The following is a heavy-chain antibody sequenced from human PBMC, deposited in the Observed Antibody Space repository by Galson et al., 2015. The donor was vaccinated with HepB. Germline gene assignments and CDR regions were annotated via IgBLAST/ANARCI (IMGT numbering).Heavy chain of an antibody. Sequence: SLRLSCAVSGFTFSSYWMSWVRQAPGKGLERVANIKKDGREKDQVDSVKGRFTISRDNAKNSLYLQMNSLRAEDTAVYFCAREVPTGNKQKSSRFMDVWGQGTTVTVSS. D-gene: IGHD6-13*01. J-gene: IGHJ6*02. CDR1: GFTFSSYW. CDR3: AREVPTGNKQKSSRFMDV. CDR2: IKKDGREK. V-gene: IGHV3-7*03.